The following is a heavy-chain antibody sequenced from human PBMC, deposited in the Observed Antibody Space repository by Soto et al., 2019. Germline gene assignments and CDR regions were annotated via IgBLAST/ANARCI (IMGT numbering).Heavy chain of an antibody. CDR3: ARFGATIASYFDY. Sequence: SETLSLTCTVSGGSISSYYWSWIRQPPGKGLEWIGYIYYSGSTNYNPSLNSRVTISVDTSKNQFSLKLSSVTAADTAVYYCARFGATIASYFDYWGQGTLVTVS. D-gene: IGHD5-12*01. CDR1: GGSISSYY. CDR2: IYYSGST. V-gene: IGHV4-59*01. J-gene: IGHJ4*02.